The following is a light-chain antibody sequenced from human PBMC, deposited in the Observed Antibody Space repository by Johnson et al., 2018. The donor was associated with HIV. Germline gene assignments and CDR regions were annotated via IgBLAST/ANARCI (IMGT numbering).Light chain of an antibody. Sequence: QSVLTQPPSVSAAPGQTVTISCSGSSSNVGSSFVSWYRQVPGTAPKLLIYDNNKRPSGIPGRFSGSKSGPSATLGITGLQTGDEADYYCGTWDSSLSGTYVFGTGTKVTVL. J-gene: IGLJ1*01. CDR1: SSNVGSSF. CDR2: DNN. V-gene: IGLV1-51*01. CDR3: GTWDSSLSGTYV.